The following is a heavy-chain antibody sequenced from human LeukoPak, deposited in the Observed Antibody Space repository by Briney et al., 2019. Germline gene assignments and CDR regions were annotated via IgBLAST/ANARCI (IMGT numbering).Heavy chain of an antibody. CDR2: IYYSGGT. D-gene: IGHD6-19*01. CDR1: GGSLSSYY. V-gene: IGHV4-59*01. CDR3: ARAGRSGWIGSFDY. Sequence: PSETLPLTRTVSGGSLSSYYWSWLRQPPAKGLEGIGYIYYSGGTNYNPSLKSRVTISVDTSKNQLSLRLSSVTAADTAVYYCARAGRSGWIGSFDYWGQGTLVTVSS. J-gene: IGHJ4*02.